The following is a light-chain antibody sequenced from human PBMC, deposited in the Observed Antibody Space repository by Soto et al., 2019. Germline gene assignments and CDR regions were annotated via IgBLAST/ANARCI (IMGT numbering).Light chain of an antibody. V-gene: IGKV1-33*01. Sequence: DIQMTQSPSSLSASVVDTVTITCKASQDINKFLNWYQQKPGKAPKLLIYDVSNLETGVPSRFSGSGSETHFTLTINSLQPEDIATYYCQQYDNYDITFGQGTRLEI. CDR1: QDINKF. CDR3: QQYDNYDIT. J-gene: IGKJ5*01. CDR2: DVS.